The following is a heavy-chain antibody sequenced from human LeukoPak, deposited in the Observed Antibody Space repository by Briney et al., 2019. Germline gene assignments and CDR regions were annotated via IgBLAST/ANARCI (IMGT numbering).Heavy chain of an antibody. Sequence: ASVKVSCKTSGYTFTSYGVIWVRQAPGQGLEWMGWISAYNGNRNYAQKLQGRVTMTTDTSTSTAYMELRSLRSDDTAVYYCARGGPGWDSSSWYNYWGQGTLVTVSS. CDR1: GYTFTSYG. J-gene: IGHJ4*02. CDR2: ISAYNGNR. D-gene: IGHD6-13*01. V-gene: IGHV1-18*01. CDR3: ARGGPGWDSSSWYNY.